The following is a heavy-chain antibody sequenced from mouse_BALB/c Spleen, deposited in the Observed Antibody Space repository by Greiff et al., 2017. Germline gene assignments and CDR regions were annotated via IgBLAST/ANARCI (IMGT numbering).Heavy chain of an antibody. J-gene: IGHJ2*01. V-gene: IGHV1S81*02. CDR1: GYTFTSYW. D-gene: IGHD1-1*01. CDR3: ARVITTVVANYFDY. Sequence: VQLQQSGAELVKPGASVKLSCKASGYTFTSYWMHWVKQRPGQGLEWIGEINPSNGRTNYNEKFKSKATLTVDKSSSTAYMQLSSLTSEDSAVYYCARVITTVVANYFDYWGQGTTLTVSS. CDR2: INPSNGRT.